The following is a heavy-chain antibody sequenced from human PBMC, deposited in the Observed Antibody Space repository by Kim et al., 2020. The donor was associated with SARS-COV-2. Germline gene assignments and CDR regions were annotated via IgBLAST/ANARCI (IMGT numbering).Heavy chain of an antibody. V-gene: IGHV7-4-1*02. Sequence: ASVKVSCKASGYTFTSYAMNWVRQAPGQGLEWMGWINTNTGNPTYAQGFTGRFVFSLDTSVSTAYLQISSLKAEDTAVYYCARVPSGGRWLVPSFDYWGQGTLVTVSS. CDR3: ARVPSGGRWLVPSFDY. J-gene: IGHJ4*02. CDR2: INTNTGNP. CDR1: GYTFTSYA. D-gene: IGHD6-19*01.